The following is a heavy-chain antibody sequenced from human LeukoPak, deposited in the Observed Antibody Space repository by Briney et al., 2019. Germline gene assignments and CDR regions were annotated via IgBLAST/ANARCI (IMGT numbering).Heavy chain of an antibody. D-gene: IGHD3-22*01. Sequence: GASVKVSCKASGGTFSSYAIRWVRQAPGQGLEWMGGIIPIFGTANYAQKFQGRVTITADESTSTAYMELSSLRSEDTAVYYCARGVTDYYDSSGYYFGYWGQGTLVTVSS. CDR2: IIPIFGTA. V-gene: IGHV1-69*13. CDR3: ARGVTDYYDSSGYYFGY. J-gene: IGHJ4*02. CDR1: GGTFSSYA.